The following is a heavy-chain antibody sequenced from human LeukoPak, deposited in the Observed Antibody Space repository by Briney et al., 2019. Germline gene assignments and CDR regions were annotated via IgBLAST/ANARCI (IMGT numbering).Heavy chain of an antibody. J-gene: IGHJ4*02. CDR2: IYHSGST. D-gene: IGHD3-9*01. V-gene: IGHV4-30-2*01. CDR1: GGSISIGGYS. CDR3: ARGGLNYYDILTGYDY. Sequence: PSQTLSLTCAVSGGSISIGGYSWSWIRQPPGKGLEWIGYIYHSGSTYYNPSLKSRVTISVDRSKNQFSLKLSSVTAADTAVYYCARGGLNYYDILTGYDYWGQGTLVTVSS.